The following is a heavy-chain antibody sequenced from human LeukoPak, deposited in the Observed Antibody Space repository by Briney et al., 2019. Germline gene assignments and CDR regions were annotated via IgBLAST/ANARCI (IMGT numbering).Heavy chain of an antibody. J-gene: IGHJ4*02. D-gene: IGHD3-22*01. CDR1: GFTFSSYS. V-gene: IGHV3-66*02. CDR2: ITTGGRT. CDR3: ARDLYYDSSGYYSPHY. Sequence: GGSLRLSCAASGFTFSSYSMNWVRQAPGKGLEWVSTITTGGRTYYADSVKGRFTISRDNSKNTLYLQMNSLRAEDTAVYYCARDLYYDSSGYYSPHYWGQGTLVTVSS.